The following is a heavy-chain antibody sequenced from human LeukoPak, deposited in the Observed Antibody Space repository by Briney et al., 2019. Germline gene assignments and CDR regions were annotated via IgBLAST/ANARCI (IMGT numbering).Heavy chain of an antibody. CDR2: ISAYNGNT. D-gene: IGHD3-22*01. J-gene: IGHJ4*02. CDR1: GYTFTSYG. Sequence: GASVKVSCKASGYTFTSYGISWVRQAPGQGLEWMGWISAYNGNTNYAQKLQGRVTMTTDTSTSTAYMELRSLRSDDTAVYYCAXXXXXXXXXXSGYYFDYWGQGTLVTVSS. V-gene: IGHV1-18*01. CDR3: AXXXXXXXXXXSGYYFDY.